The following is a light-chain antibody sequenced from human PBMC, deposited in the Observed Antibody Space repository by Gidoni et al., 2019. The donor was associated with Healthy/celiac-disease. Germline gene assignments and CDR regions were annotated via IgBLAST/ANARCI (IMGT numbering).Light chain of an antibody. V-gene: IGKV4-1*01. CDR2: WAS. J-gene: IGKJ2*01. Sequence: DIVMTQSLDCLAVSLGERASINCKSRQSVLYSSNNKNYLAWYQQKPGQPPKLLIYWASTRESGVHDRFSGSGSGTDFTLTISSLQAEDVAVYYCQQYYSTPYTFGQGTKLEIK. CDR1: QSVLYSSNNKNY. CDR3: QQYYSTPYT.